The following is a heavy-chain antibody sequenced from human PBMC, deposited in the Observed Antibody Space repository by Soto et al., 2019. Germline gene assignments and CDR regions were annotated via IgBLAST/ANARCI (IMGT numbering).Heavy chain of an antibody. CDR1: GFTLSSYA. CDR2: LNDGGDTT. J-gene: IGHJ5*02. Sequence: PGGSLRLSCAASGFTLSSYAMSWVRQAPGKGLEWVSALNDGGDTTYYADSVKGRFTISRDNSKNTLYLQMNSLRAEDTAVYYCTKISGRWAWGRGTLVTVSS. D-gene: IGHD1-26*01. V-gene: IGHV3-23*01. CDR3: TKISGRWA.